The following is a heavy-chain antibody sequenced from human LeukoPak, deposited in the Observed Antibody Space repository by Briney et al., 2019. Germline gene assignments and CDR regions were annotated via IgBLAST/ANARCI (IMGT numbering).Heavy chain of an antibody. Sequence: PGGSLRLSCAASGFTFSDYELNWVRQAPEKGLEWISYISASGTTIYYADSVKGRFTISRDNVKKSLFLQMNSLRAEDTAVYYCARDSAAPVIYYMDVWGNGTTVTISS. J-gene: IGHJ6*03. CDR3: ARDSAAPVIYYMDV. V-gene: IGHV3-48*03. CDR2: ISASGTTI. D-gene: IGHD6-13*01. CDR1: GFTFSDYE.